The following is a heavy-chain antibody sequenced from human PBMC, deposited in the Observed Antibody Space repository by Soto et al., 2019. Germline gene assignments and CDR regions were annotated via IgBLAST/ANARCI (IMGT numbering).Heavy chain of an antibody. CDR1: GYTFMSYG. Sequence: QVLLVQSGTEVKKCGASVRGYCRASGYTFMSYGISWVRQAPGQGLEWLGRTSIFNNKTNYAQKCPARVTMTTAPSTSTAYRGVRSLRSDDPPVYYCARDGSAGSLEYWGPGTLVAVSA. CDR3: ARDGSAGSLEY. D-gene: IGHD3-10*01. CDR2: TSIFNNKT. V-gene: IGHV1-18*04. J-gene: IGHJ4*02.